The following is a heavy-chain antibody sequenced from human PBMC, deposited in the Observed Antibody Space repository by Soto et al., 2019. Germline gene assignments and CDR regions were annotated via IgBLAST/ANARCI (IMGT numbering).Heavy chain of an antibody. CDR1: GASITSSY. V-gene: IGHV4-59*01. Sequence: SETLSLTCTVSGASITSSYWTWIRQPPGKGLEWIGYMYYSGNVNYNPSLQSRVTTSLDTSKNQFSLNLRSVTAADTAVYYCARGGPTNWFDPWGQGTLVTVSS. D-gene: IGHD3-16*01. CDR3: ARGGPTNWFDP. J-gene: IGHJ5*02. CDR2: MYYSGNV.